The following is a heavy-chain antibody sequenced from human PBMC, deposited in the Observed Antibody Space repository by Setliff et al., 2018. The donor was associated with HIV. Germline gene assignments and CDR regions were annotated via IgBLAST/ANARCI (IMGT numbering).Heavy chain of an antibody. D-gene: IGHD3-10*01. V-gene: IGHV3-7*01. J-gene: IGHJ4*02. CDR2: IKQDGSEK. Sequence: PGGFLRLSCAASGFTFSSYWMSWVRQAPGKGLEWVANIKQDGSEKYYVDSVKGRFTISRDNAKNSLYLQMNSLRAEDTAVYYCARGRMGSDGSGSYSYSPYYFDYWGQGTLVTVSS. CDR1: GFTFSSYW. CDR3: ARGRMGSDGSGSYSYSPYYFDY.